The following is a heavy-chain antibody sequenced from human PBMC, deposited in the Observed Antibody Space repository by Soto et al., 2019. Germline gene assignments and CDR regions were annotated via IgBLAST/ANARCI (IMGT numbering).Heavy chain of an antibody. J-gene: IGHJ5*02. CDR1: VGSISSGGYS. V-gene: IGHV4-30-2*01. CDR2: IYHSGGT. CDR3: ARSLDIVLVPAAMQVGWFDP. D-gene: IGHD2-2*03. Sequence: QLQLQESGSRLVKPSQTLSLTCAVSVGSISSGGYSWSWIRQPPGKGLEWIGSIYHSGGTYYNPSLKSRVTISVDRSKNQFSLKLRSVTAADTAVYYCARSLDIVLVPAAMQVGWFDPWGQGTLVTVSS.